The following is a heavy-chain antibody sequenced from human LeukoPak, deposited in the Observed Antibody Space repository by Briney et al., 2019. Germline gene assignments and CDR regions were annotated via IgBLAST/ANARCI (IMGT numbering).Heavy chain of an antibody. CDR1: GGSFSGYY. Sequence: SETLSLTCADYGGSFSGYYWSWIRQPPGKGLEWIGEINHSGSTNYNPSLKSRVTISVDTSKNQFSLKLSSVTAADTAVYYCARAKYSYGRPPSASFFDPWRQATLVTVSS. CDR2: INHSGST. J-gene: IGHJ5*02. D-gene: IGHD5-18*01. CDR3: ARAKYSYGRPPSASFFDP. V-gene: IGHV4-34*01.